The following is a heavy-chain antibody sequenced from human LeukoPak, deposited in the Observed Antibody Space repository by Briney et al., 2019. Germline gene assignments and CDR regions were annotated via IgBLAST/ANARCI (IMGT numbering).Heavy chain of an antibody. V-gene: IGHV3-53*01. D-gene: IGHD1-26*01. CDR2: IYSGGST. CDR1: GFTFSSYW. CDR3: ARVSGSYDFDY. J-gene: IGHJ4*02. Sequence: GGSLRLSCAASGFTFSSYWMHWVRQAPGKGLEWVSVIYSGGSTYYADSVKGRFTISRDNSKNTLYLQMNSLRAEDTAVYYCARVSGSYDFDYWGQGTLVTVSS.